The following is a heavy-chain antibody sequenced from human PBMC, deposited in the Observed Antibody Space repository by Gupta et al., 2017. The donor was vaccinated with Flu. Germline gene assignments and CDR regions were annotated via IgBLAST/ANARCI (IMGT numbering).Heavy chain of an antibody. Sequence: QVQLQESGPGLVKPSQTLSLTCTVSGDSITTDTYYWTWIRQPAGRGLEWIGRIYASGNTNYNPSLKSRVTLSVDTSKNQFSLQLNSVTAADTAVYYCARVDGDYAGFWWFDPWGQGTLVTVSS. CDR1: GDSITTDTYY. CDR3: ARVDGDYAGFWWFDP. CDR2: IYASGNT. J-gene: IGHJ5*02. D-gene: IGHD4-17*01. V-gene: IGHV4-61*02.